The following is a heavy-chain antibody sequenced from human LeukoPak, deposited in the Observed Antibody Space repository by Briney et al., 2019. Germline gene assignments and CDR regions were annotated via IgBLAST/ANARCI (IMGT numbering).Heavy chain of an antibody. J-gene: IGHJ3*02. CDR2: ISGSGGGT. CDR1: GFTFSSYA. Sequence: GGSLRLSCAASGFTFSSYAMSWVRQAPGKGLEWVSAISGSGGGTYIADSVKGRFTISRDNSKNTLYLQMNSLRAEDTALYYCAKSRGGYPRVDGFDIWGQGTMVTVSS. D-gene: IGHD3-22*01. V-gene: IGHV3-23*01. CDR3: AKSRGGYPRVDGFDI.